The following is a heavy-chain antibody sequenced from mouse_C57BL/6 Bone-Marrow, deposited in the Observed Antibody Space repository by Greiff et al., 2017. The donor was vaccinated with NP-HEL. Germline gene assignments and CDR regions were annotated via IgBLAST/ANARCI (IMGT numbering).Heavy chain of an antibody. CDR3: ARDGYYYGSSYVWYFDV. V-gene: IGHV5-17*01. D-gene: IGHD1-1*01. CDR1: GFTFSDYG. J-gene: IGHJ1*03. CDR2: ISSGSSTI. Sequence: DVMLVESGGGLVKPGGSLKLSCAASGFTFSDYGMHWVRQAPEKGLEWVAYISSGSSTIYYADTVKGRFTISRDNAKNTLFLQMTSLRSEDTAMYYCARDGYYYGSSYVWYFDVWGTGTTVTVSS.